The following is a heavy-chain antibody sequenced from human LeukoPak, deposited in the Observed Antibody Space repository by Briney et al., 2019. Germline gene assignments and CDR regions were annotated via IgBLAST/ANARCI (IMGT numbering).Heavy chain of an antibody. J-gene: IGHJ4*02. V-gene: IGHV4-31*03. CDR3: ARGGANYGSGSYYGN. D-gene: IGHD3-10*01. CDR2: IYYSGST. CDR1: GGSISSGGYY. Sequence: SETLSLTCTVSGGSISSGGYYWSWIRQHPGKGLEWIGYIYYSGSTYYNPSLKSRVTISVDTSKSQFSLKLSSVTAADTAVYYCARGGANYGSGSYYGNWGQGTLVTVSS.